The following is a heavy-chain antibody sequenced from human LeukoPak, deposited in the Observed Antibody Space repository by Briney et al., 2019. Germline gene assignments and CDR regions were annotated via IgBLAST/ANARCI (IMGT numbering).Heavy chain of an antibody. CDR2: ISYDGSNK. CDR3: ARDHYDFWSGYSDY. Sequence: GGSLRLSCAASGSTFSSYAMHWVRQAPGKGLEWVAVISYDGSNKYYADSVKGRFTISRDNSKNTLYLQMNSLRAEDTAAYYCARDHYDFWSGYSDYWGQGTLVTVSS. V-gene: IGHV3-30-3*01. CDR1: GSTFSSYA. D-gene: IGHD3-3*01. J-gene: IGHJ4*02.